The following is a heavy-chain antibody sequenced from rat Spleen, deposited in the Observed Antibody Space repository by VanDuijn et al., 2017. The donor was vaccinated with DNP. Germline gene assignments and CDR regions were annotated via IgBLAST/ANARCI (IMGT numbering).Heavy chain of an antibody. J-gene: IGHJ4*01. CDR3: TTHGSIASVSTGAMNV. D-gene: IGHD1-2*01. Sequence: LSCEASGITFSDYSMAWVRQAPKKGLEWVATIVYDGSGSYYGDSVMGRFIISRDNAKNTLYLQMDSLRSEDTATYFCTTHGSIASVSTGAMNVWGQGTSVTVSS. V-gene: IGHV5S10*01. CDR1: GITFSDYS. CDR2: IVYDGSGS.